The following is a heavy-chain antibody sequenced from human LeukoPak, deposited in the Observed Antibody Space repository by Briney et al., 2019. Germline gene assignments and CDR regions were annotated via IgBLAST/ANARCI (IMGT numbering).Heavy chain of an antibody. CDR1: GYTFTSYD. V-gene: IGHV1-8*01. J-gene: IGHJ5*02. D-gene: IGHD3-22*01. Sequence: ASVKVSCKASGYTFTSYDINWVRQATGQGLEWMGWMNPNSGNTGYAQKFQGRVTMTRNTSISTAYMELSSLRSEDTAVYYCAREEDYYDSSGSPRSWFDPWGQGTLATVSS. CDR2: MNPNSGNT. CDR3: AREEDYYDSSGSPRSWFDP.